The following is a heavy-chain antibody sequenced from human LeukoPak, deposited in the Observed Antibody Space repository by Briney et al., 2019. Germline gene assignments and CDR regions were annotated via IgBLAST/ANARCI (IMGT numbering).Heavy chain of an antibody. CDR2: IGGSGDGT. Sequence: PGGSLRLSCAASGFTFSSYAMSWVRQAPGKGLEWVSVIGGSGDGTFYADSVKGRFTISRDNSKNTLYLQMNSLRAEDTAVYYCAKARLSSAYSVITYWGQGTLVTVSS. CDR1: GFTFSSYA. V-gene: IGHV3-23*01. J-gene: IGHJ4*02. D-gene: IGHD3-22*01. CDR3: AKARLSSAYSVITY.